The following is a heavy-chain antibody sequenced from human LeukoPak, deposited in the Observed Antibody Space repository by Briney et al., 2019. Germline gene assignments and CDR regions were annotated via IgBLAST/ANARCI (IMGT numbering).Heavy chain of an antibody. CDR2: IYYRSRWGS. V-gene: IGHV6-1*01. D-gene: IGHD6-13*01. CDR1: GDTVSGNSVA. CDR3: ARGRSWPLDY. Sequence: SQTLSLTCALSGDTVSGNSVAWHWLRQSPSRGLEWLGRIYYRSRWGSDYAIPVKSRITINIDTSKTQFSLQLNSVTPDDTALYYCARGRSWPLDYWGQGTLVTVSS. J-gene: IGHJ4*02.